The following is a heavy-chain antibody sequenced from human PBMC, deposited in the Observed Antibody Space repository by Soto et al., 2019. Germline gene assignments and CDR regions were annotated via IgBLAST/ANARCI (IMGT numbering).Heavy chain of an antibody. D-gene: IGHD3-22*01. Sequence: QVQLVQSGAEVKKPGSSVKVSCKASGGTFSSYTISWVRQAPGQGLEWMGRIIPILGIANYAQKFQGRVTITEDKATSTAYMELSSLRSEDTAVYYCARERGGDYYDSSGYYCDYWGQGTLVTVSS. CDR3: ARERGGDYYDSSGYYCDY. CDR2: IIPILGIA. J-gene: IGHJ4*02. CDR1: GGTFSSYT. V-gene: IGHV1-69*08.